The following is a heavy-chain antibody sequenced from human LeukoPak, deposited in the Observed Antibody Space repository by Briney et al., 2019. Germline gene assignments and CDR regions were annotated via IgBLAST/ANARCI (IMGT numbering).Heavy chain of an antibody. D-gene: IGHD1-14*01. V-gene: IGHV4-38-2*01. CDR2: IYHSGNT. J-gene: IGHJ3*02. CDR3: ASSTITMGAFDI. CDR1: GYSINSGYY. Sequence: PSETLSLTCSVSGYSINSGYYWGWIRQPPGKGLEWIGSIYHSGNTYYNPSLKSRLTISVDTSKNQFSLKLSSVTAADTAVYYCASSTITMGAFDIWGQGTMVTVSS.